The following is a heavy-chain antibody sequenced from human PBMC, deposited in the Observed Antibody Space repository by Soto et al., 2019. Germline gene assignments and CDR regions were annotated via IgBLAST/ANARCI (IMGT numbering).Heavy chain of an antibody. D-gene: IGHD3-10*01. CDR2: IDGSGGIT. J-gene: IGHJ5*02. Sequence: GGSLRLSCAASGFTFGTTDISWVRQAPGEGLEWVSTIDGSGGITYYADSVKGRFTISRDNSRNTVYLQMNSLRGDDTALYYCVKNSGWFNTWGQGALVTVSS. V-gene: IGHV3-23*01. CDR3: VKNSGWFNT. CDR1: GFTFGTTD.